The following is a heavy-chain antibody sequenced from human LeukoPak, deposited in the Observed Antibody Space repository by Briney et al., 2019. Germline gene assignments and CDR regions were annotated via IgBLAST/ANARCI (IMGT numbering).Heavy chain of an antibody. Sequence: GGSLRLSCSASGFTFSDYYMSWIRQAPGKGLEWVSLIYSGGTTEYADSVKGRFSISRDISKNTLSLQLSSLRAEDTAVYYCAQDAEEKGYGRPVEYSQHWGQGTLVTVSS. J-gene: IGHJ1*01. V-gene: IGHV3-53*01. CDR3: AQDAEEKGYGRPVEYSQH. D-gene: IGHD3-10*01. CDR2: IYSGGTT. CDR1: GFTFSDYY.